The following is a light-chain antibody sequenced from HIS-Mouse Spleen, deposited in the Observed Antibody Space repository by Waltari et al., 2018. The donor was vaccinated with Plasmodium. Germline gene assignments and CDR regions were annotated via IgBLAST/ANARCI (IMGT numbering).Light chain of an antibody. CDR1: SSDVGGYNS. CDR3: CSYAGSYTYV. J-gene: IGLJ1*01. Sequence: QSALSQPRSVSGSPGQSVTISCTGTSSDVGGYNSVYWYQQHPGKAPKLMIYDVSKRPSGVPDRFSGSKSGNTASLTISGLQAEDEADYYCCSYAGSYTYVFGTGTKVTVL. CDR2: DVS. V-gene: IGLV2-11*01.